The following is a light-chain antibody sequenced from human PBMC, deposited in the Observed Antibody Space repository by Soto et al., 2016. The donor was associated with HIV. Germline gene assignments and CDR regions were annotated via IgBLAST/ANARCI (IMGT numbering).Light chain of an antibody. CDR1: QSLLHSNGYSY. CDR2: LGS. Sequence: DIVMTQSPLSLPVTPGEPASISCRSSQSLLHSNGYSYLDWYLQKPGQSPQVLIYLGSNRASGVPDRFSGSGSGTDFTLKISRVEAEDVGDYYCMQSIQLPWTFGQGTKVEIK. CDR3: MQSIQLPWT. V-gene: IGKV2-28*01. J-gene: IGKJ1*01.